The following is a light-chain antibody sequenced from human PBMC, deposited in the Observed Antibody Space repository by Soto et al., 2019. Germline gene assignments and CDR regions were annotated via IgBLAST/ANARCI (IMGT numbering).Light chain of an antibody. CDR2: DVS. V-gene: IGLV2-14*01. CDR1: SSDVGGYNY. J-gene: IGLJ2*01. CDR3: CSYTSSSPV. Sequence: QSALTQPASVSGPPGQSITISCTGTSSDVGGYNYVSWYQQHPGKAPKLMIYDVSKRPSGVSNRFSGSKSGNTASLTISGLQAEDEADYYCCSYTSSSPVFGGGTKLTVL.